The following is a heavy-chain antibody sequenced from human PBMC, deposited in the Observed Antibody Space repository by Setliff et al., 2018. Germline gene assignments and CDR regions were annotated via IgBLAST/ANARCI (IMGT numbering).Heavy chain of an antibody. V-gene: IGHV3-21*04. CDR1: GFTFSSYW. D-gene: IGHD3-22*01. Sequence: PGGSLRLSCAASGFTFSSYWMSWVRQAPGKGLEWVSAISASGRTTYSADSVKGRFTISRDNAKNSLYLQMNSLRAEDTAVYYCAREREWVFHYDSSGPFDYWGQGTLVTVSS. CDR2: ISASGRTT. CDR3: AREREWVFHYDSSGPFDY. J-gene: IGHJ4*02.